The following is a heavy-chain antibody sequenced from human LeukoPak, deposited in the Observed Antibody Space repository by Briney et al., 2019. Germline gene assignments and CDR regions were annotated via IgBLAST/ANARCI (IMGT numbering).Heavy chain of an antibody. J-gene: IGHJ4*02. CDR1: GGSISSSSYF. CDR2: IYYSGSS. V-gene: IGHV4-39*01. Sequence: SETLSLTCTVSGGSISSSSYFWGWIRQPPEKGLEWIGSIYYSGSSYYNPSLKSRVTISVDTSKNQFSLRLNSVTAADTAVYYCTTLEGAFSPAYWGQGTVVTVSS. CDR3: TTLEGAFSPAY.